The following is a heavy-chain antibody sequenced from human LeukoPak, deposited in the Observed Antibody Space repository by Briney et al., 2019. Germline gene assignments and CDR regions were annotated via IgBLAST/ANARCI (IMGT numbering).Heavy chain of an antibody. J-gene: IGHJ4*02. V-gene: IGHV4-59*01. Sequence: SETLSLTCTVSGDSISSYYWSWIRQPPGKGLEWIGYIYHSGSTNYNPSLKSRVTISADTSKDQFSLKLASVTAADTAVYYCATGYCSTWYYFDYWGQGTLVTVSS. CDR3: ATGYCSTWYYFDY. CDR1: GDSISSYY. CDR2: IYHSGST. D-gene: IGHD6-13*01.